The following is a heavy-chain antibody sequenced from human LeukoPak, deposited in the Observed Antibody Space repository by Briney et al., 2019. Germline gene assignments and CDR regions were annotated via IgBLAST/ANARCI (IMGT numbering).Heavy chain of an antibody. CDR2: IDPNGART. CDR1: GYTFSSYY. D-gene: IGHD3-22*01. CDR3: ARDYYFGNSGYYSPFDY. Sequence: ASVKVSCKASGYTFSSYYIHWVRQAPGQGLEWMGMIDPNGARTAYAQNFQGRVTMTRDMSTSAVFMELSSLRSEDKAVYYCARDYYFGNSGYYSPFDYWGQGTLVTVSS. V-gene: IGHV1-46*01. J-gene: IGHJ4*02.